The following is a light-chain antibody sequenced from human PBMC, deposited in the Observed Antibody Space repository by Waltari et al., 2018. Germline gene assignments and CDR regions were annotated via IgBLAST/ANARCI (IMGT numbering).Light chain of an antibody. CDR2: DAS. Sequence: EIVLTQSPATLSLSPGARATLSCGASQSVGRSLAWYQQKPGQAPRLLIYDASNRATGIPARFSGSGSGTDFTLTISTLEPEDFAVYYCQQRSNWPPGITFGPGTKVDIK. CDR3: QQRSNWPPGIT. CDR1: QSVGRS. V-gene: IGKV3-11*01. J-gene: IGKJ3*01.